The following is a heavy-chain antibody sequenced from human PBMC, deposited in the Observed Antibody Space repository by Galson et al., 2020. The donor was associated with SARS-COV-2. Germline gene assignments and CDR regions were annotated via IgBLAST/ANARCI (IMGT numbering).Heavy chain of an antibody. CDR1: GFTFSSYG. D-gene: IGHD3-16*01. J-gene: IGHJ4*02. CDR2: ISYDGSNK. CDR3: AKDSRVWAFDY. Sequence: LSLTCAASGFTFSSYGMHWVRQAPGKGLEWVAVISYDGSNKYYADSVKGRFTISRDNSKNTLYLQMNSLRAEDTAVYYCAKDSRVWAFDYWGQGTLVTVSS. V-gene: IGHV3-30*18.